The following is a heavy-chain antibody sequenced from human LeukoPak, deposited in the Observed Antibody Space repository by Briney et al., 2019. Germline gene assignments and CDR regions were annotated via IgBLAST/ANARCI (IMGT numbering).Heavy chain of an antibody. Sequence: PGGSLRLSCVASGFTFSSDAMHWVRQTPGKGLEWVAVISYDGNEKYQVDSVKGRFTISRDNSKNTLYLQMNSLRAEDTAVYYCAKDPYDILTPPPTGFDYWGQGTLVTVS. V-gene: IGHV3-30-3*01. CDR3: AKDPYDILTPPPTGFDY. D-gene: IGHD3-9*01. CDR2: ISYDGNEK. J-gene: IGHJ4*02. CDR1: GFTFSSDA.